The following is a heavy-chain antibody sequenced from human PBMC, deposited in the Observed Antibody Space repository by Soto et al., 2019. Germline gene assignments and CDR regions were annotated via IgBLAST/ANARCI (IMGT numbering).Heavy chain of an antibody. CDR1: RDTFNTYT. D-gene: IGHD3-10*01. CDR3: ARDYYYGSVSCMDIFDS. J-gene: IGHJ4*02. CDR2: IIPRTDIA. Sequence: QVQLLQSGPEVTKPGSSVKVSCKASRDTFNTYTITWVRQAPGQGLEWMGRIIPRTDIANYAPKFQDRVSISADGSTSTAYMELSSLRFDDTAVYYCARDYYYGSVSCMDIFDSWGQGTLVTVSS. V-gene: IGHV1-69*08.